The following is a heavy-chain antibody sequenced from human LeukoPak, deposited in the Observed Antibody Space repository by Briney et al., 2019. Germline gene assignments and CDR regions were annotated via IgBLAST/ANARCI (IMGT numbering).Heavy chain of an antibody. J-gene: IGHJ4*02. CDR2: ISGRGVST. Sequence: GGSLRLSCAASGVMFPSYWMTWVRQAPGKGLEWVSAISGRGVSTSYADSVRGRFTISRDNSKNTLYLQMNSLRAEDTAVYYCAKAASGNWNDVSDYWGQGTLVTVSS. CDR1: GVMFPSYW. V-gene: IGHV3-23*01. CDR3: AKAASGNWNDVSDY. D-gene: IGHD1-20*01.